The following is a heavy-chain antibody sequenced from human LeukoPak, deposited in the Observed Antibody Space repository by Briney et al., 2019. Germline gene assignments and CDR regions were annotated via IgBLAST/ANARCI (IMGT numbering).Heavy chain of an antibody. CDR2: ISYDGSSE. CDR1: GFTFSSYG. CDR3: SKDFRDGYNHPSYYFDS. Sequence: GRSLRLSCAASGFTFSSYGMHWVRQAPGKGLEWVAVISYDGSSEYYADSVQGRFTVARDNSKNTMYLQMNSLRAEDTAVYYCSKDFRDGYNHPSYYFDSWGQGTLVTVSS. D-gene: IGHD5-24*01. V-gene: IGHV3-30*18. J-gene: IGHJ4*02.